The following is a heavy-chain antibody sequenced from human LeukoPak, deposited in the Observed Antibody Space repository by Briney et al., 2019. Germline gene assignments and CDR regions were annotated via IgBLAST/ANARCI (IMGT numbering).Heavy chain of an antibody. CDR1: GASISSYY. D-gene: IGHD3-10*01. V-gene: IGHV4-59*01. Sequence: PSETLSLTCTVSGASISSYYWSWIRQPPGKTLEWIGYIYYTGSTNYNPSLKSRVTISVETSKNQFSLKLKSVTAADTAVYYCARGGYYGSGNDFRFDPWGQGTLVTVSS. CDR3: ARGGYYGSGNDFRFDP. J-gene: IGHJ5*02. CDR2: IYYTGST.